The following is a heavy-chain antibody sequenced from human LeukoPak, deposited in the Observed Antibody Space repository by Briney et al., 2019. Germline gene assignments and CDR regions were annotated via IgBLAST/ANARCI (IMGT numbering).Heavy chain of an antibody. CDR1: GGSISSYY. Sequence: SETLSLTCTVSGGSISSYYWSWIRQPPGKGLEWIGRIYTSGSTNYNPSLKSRVTMSVDTSKNQFSLKLSSVTAADTAVYYCASTTVTSPLGYWGQGTLVTVSS. CDR2: IYTSGST. V-gene: IGHV4-4*07. D-gene: IGHD4-17*01. CDR3: ASTTVTSPLGY. J-gene: IGHJ4*02.